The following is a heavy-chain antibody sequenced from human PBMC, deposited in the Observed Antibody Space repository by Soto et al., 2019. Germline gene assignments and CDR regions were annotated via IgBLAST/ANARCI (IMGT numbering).Heavy chain of an antibody. CDR1: GYSLSSSNW. D-gene: IGHD2-2*01. CDR3: ARGDYAKAFDI. Sequence: SETLSLTCAVSGYSLSSSNWWGWIRQPPGKGLEWIGNIYYSGSAYYNPSLKSRVTMSVDTSKNQFSLKLTSVTAVDTAVYYCARGDYAKAFDIWGQGTTVT. J-gene: IGHJ3*02. CDR2: IYYSGSA. V-gene: IGHV4-28*03.